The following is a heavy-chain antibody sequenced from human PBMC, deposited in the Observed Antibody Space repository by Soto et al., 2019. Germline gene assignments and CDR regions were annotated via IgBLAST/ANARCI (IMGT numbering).Heavy chain of an antibody. D-gene: IGHD3-10*01. J-gene: IGHJ6*02. CDR2: INHSGST. CDR3: ARGSRWFGELPSYYYYYGMDV. V-gene: IGHV4-34*01. CDR1: GGSFSGYY. Sequence: SETLSLTCAVYGGSFSGYYWSWIRQPPGKGLEWIGEINHSGSTNYNPSLKSRVTISVDTSKNQFSLKLSSVTAADTAVYYCARGSRWFGELPSYYYYYGMDVWGQGTTVTVSS.